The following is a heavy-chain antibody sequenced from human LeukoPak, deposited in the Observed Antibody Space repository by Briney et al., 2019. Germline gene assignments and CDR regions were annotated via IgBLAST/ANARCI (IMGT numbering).Heavy chain of an antibody. Sequence: PGGSLRLSCAASGFTFSSYSMNWVRQAPGKGLEWVSSISSSSYIYYADLGKGRFTISRDNAKNSLYLQMNRLRAEDTAVYYCARLPSYGSGRDYWGQGTLVTVSS. CDR3: ARLPSYGSGRDY. CDR1: GFTFSSYS. CDR2: ISSSSYI. D-gene: IGHD5-18*01. V-gene: IGHV3-21*01. J-gene: IGHJ4*02.